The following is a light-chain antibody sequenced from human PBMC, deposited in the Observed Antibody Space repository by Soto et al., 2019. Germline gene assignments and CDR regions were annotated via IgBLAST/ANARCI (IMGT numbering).Light chain of an antibody. Sequence: DRVMTQSPDSLSVSLGERATISCKSSQTFFHSSYNKDFLAWYQQKPGQPPKLLFYWASTRESGVPARFSGGGSGTDFSLTISSLQPDDFVTYYCQHYNSYSEAFGQGTKVDI. V-gene: IGKV4-1*01. J-gene: IGKJ1*01. CDR3: QHYNSYSEA. CDR2: WAS. CDR1: QTFFHSSYNKDF.